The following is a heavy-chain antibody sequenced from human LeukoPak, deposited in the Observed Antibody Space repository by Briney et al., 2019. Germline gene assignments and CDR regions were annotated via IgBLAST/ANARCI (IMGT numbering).Heavy chain of an antibody. V-gene: IGHV5-51*01. D-gene: IGHD4-11*01. CDR3: AGPDSNYTTAYAFDI. CDR2: IYPGDSDT. J-gene: IGHJ3*02. CDR1: GYSFTSYW. Sequence: GESLKISCKGSGYSFTSYWIGWVRQMPGKGLEWMGIIYPGDSDTRYSPSFQGQVTISADKSISTAYLQWSSLKASDTAMYYRAGPDSNYTTAYAFDIWGQGTMVTVSS.